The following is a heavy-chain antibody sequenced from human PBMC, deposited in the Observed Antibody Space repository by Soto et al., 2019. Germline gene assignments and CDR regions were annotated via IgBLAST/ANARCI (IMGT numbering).Heavy chain of an antibody. D-gene: IGHD6-19*01. J-gene: IGHJ4*02. CDR2: IKKDGSVK. CDR3: AGGSGWLIDY. V-gene: IGHV3-7*03. CDR1: GFSFSSYW. Sequence: EVQLVESGGGLGQPGGSLRLSCEASGFSFSSYWMNWVRQAPGKGLEWVAIIKKDGSVKYYVDSVKGRFTISRDNAKNSLYLQMNGPRAEDTAVYYCAGGSGWLIDYWGRGTLVTVSS.